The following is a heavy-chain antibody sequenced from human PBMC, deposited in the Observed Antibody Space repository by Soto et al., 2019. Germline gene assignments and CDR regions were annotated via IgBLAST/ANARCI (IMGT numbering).Heavy chain of an antibody. V-gene: IGHV3-7*01. J-gene: IGHJ6*02. CDR1: GFTFSSYW. Sequence: LRLSCAASGFTFSSYWMSWVRQAPGKGLEWVANIKQDGSEKYYVDSVKGRFTISRDNAKNSLYLQMNSLRAEDTAVYYCAREGIVVVVAATLYGMDVWGQGTTVTVSS. CDR2: IKQDGSEK. D-gene: IGHD2-15*01. CDR3: AREGIVVVVAATLYGMDV.